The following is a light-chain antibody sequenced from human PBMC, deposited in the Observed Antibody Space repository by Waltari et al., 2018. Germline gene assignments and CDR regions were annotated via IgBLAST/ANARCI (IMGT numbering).Light chain of an antibody. Sequence: EIVLTQSPGSLSLSPGERATLSCRASQSVGRTLAWYHQKPGQAPRLLIYDASSRATGIPDRFSGSGSETDFSLTISRLEPEDFAVYYCQKYGTLPATFGQGTKVEIK. J-gene: IGKJ1*01. CDR2: DAS. V-gene: IGKV3-20*01. CDR3: QKYGTLPAT. CDR1: QSVGRT.